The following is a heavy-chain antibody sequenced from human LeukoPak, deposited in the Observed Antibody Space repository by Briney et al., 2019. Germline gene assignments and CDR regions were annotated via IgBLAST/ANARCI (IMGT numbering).Heavy chain of an antibody. D-gene: IGHD5-12*01. J-gene: IGHJ6*02. CDR2: IIPIFGTA. CDR1: GGTFSSYA. Sequence: GASVKVSCKASGGTFSSYAISWVRQAPGQGLEWMGGIIPIFGTANYAQKFQGRVTITADESTSTAYMELSSLRSEDTAVYYCARGVGPIVATITGYYYGMDVWGQGTTDTVSS. CDR3: ARGVGPIVATITGYYYGMDV. V-gene: IGHV1-69*13.